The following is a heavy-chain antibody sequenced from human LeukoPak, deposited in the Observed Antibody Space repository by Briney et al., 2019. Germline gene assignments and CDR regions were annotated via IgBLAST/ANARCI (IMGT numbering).Heavy chain of an antibody. Sequence: SGGSLRLSCAASGFTFSSAWMSWVRQSPGKGLEWVGRIKSKTDGETTDYAAPVKDRFTISRDDSENTLYLQMNSLKTEDTAVYYCTTDHGGSYYESGEETSYFDYWGQGTLVAVSS. CDR1: GFTFSSAW. CDR3: TTDHGGSYYESGEETSYFDY. D-gene: IGHD1-26*01. CDR2: IKSKTDGETT. J-gene: IGHJ4*02. V-gene: IGHV3-15*01.